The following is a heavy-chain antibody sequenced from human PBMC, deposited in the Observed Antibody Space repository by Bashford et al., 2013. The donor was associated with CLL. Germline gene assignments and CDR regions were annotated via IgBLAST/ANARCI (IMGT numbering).Heavy chain of an antibody. CDR1: GYDFISYD. V-gene: IGHV1-8*01. D-gene: IGHD2-15*01. CDR3: ARGLTVAAATRTGY. J-gene: IGHJ4*02. CDR2: MNTNRGNT. Sequence: ASVKVSCKASGYDFISYDINWVRQAAGQGPEWMGWMNTNRGNTGYAQKFQGTVTMTRDASTNTAYLELTNLRSEDTAVYFCARGLTVAAATRTGYWGQGSLVTVS.